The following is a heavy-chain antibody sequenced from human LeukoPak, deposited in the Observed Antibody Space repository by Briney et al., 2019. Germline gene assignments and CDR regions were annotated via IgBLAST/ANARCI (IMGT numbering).Heavy chain of an antibody. CDR2: IKHDGGEK. J-gene: IGHJ5*02. V-gene: IGHV3-7*04. CDR3: ARQPLFPHRFDP. Sequence: GGSLRLSCAASGFTFSNYWMTWVRQAPGKGLEWVANIKHDGGEKYYVDSVKGRFTISRDNAKNSLYLQMNSLRAEDTAVFYCARQPLFPHRFDPWGQGTLVTVSS. CDR1: GFTFSNYW.